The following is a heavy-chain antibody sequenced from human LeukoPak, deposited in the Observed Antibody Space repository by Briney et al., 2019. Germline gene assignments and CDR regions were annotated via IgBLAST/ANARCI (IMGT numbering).Heavy chain of an antibody. CDR2: IYHRGST. J-gene: IGHJ3*02. CDR1: GGSISSGGYS. V-gene: IGHV4-30-2*01. D-gene: IGHD3-22*01. CDR3: ARERRTYYYDSSGDSDAFDI. Sequence: PSETLSLTCAVSGGSISSGGYSWSWIRQPPGKGLEWIGYIYHRGSTYYNPSLKGRVTIPVDRSKKQFSLKMRHVTTAGTAVYYWARERRTYYYDSSGDSDAFDIWGQGTMVTVSS.